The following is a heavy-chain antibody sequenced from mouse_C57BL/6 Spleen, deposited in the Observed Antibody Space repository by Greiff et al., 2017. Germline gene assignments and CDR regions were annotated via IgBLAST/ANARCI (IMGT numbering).Heavy chain of an antibody. J-gene: IGHJ3*01. CDR3: TRVDSKGFAY. CDR2: ISSGGDYI. V-gene: IGHV5-9-1*02. CDR1: GFTFSSYA. Sequence: EVKVVESGEGLVKPGGSLKLSCAASGFTFSSYAMSWVRQTPEKRLEWVAYISSGGDYIYYADTVKGRFTISRDNARNTLYLQMSSLKSEDTAMYYCTRVDSKGFAYWGQGTLVTVSA. D-gene: IGHD2-5*01.